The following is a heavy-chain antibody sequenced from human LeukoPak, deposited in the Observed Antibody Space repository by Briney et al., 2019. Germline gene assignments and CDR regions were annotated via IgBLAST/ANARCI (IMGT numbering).Heavy chain of an antibody. CDR1: GGSFSGYY. J-gene: IGHJ4*02. D-gene: IGHD6-13*01. Sequence: SETLSLTCAVYGGSFSGYYWSWIRQPPGKALEWIGEINHSGSTNYNPSLKSRVTISVDTSKNQFSLKLSSVTAADTAVYYCARGGTAAAGTEYYFDYWGQGTLVTVSS. V-gene: IGHV4-34*01. CDR3: ARGGTAAAGTEYYFDY. CDR2: INHSGST.